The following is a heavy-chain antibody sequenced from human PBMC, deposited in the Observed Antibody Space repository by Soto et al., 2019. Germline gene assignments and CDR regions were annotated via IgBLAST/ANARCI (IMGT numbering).Heavy chain of an antibody. CDR1: GDSVSINSAA. V-gene: IGHV6-1*01. Sequence: SQTLSLTCVISGDSVSINSAAWNWIRQAPSRGLEWLGRTYDRSKWYNDYAVSVKSRITINPDTSKNQFSLQLNSVTPEDTAVYYCARAVYSSSWYNFDYWGQGTLVTVSS. CDR2: TYDRSKWYN. D-gene: IGHD6-13*01. CDR3: ARAVYSSSWYNFDY. J-gene: IGHJ4*02.